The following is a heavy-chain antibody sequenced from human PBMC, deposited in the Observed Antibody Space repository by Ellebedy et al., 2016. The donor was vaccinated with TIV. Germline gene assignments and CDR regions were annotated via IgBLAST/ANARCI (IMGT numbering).Heavy chain of an antibody. D-gene: IGHD6-19*01. CDR1: GFTFSDYW. J-gene: IGHJ4*02. Sequence: PGGSLRLSCAASGFTFSDYWMNWVRQAPGKGLEWVAVISSHGMTTYYADSVKGRFTISRDNSNNSLYLQMNSLRAEDTAVYFCTKEGAVAGAPAYLAYDYWGQGTLVTVSS. CDR3: TKEGAVAGAPAYLAYDY. V-gene: IGHV3-30*13. CDR2: ISSHGMTT.